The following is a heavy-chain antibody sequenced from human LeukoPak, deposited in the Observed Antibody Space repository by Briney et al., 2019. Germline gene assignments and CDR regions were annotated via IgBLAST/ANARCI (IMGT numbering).Heavy chain of an antibody. CDR3: AKASIAVAGTEYFQH. J-gene: IGHJ1*01. V-gene: IGHV3-43D*03. Sequence: GGSLRLSCAASGFTFDDYAMHWVRQAPGKGLEWVSLISWDGGSTYYADSVKGRFTISRDNSKNSLYLQMNSLRAEDTALYYCAKASIAVAGTEYFQHWGQGTLVTVSS. CDR2: ISWDGGST. CDR1: GFTFDDYA. D-gene: IGHD6-19*01.